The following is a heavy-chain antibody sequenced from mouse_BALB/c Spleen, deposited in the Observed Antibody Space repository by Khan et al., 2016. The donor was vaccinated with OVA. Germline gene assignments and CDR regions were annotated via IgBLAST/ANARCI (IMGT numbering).Heavy chain of an antibody. Sequence: QVQLKQSGPGLVAPSQSLSITCTISGFSLTNYGVHWVRQPPGKGLEWLVVIWSDGSTTYNSALKSRLTISKDNSKSQVFLKMNSLQTDDTAMYFCARQPYYQDNIKDYWGKGTSVTVSS. D-gene: IGHD2-10*01. CDR1: GFSLTNYG. CDR3: ARQPYYQDNIKDY. CDR2: IWSDGST. V-gene: IGHV2-6-1*01. J-gene: IGHJ4*01.